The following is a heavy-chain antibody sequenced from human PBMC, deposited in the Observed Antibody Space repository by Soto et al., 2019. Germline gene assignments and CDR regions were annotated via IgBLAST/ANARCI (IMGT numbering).Heavy chain of an antibody. J-gene: IGHJ6*02. CDR1: GFTFSSYG. CDR2: ISYDGSNK. Sequence: PGGSLRLSCAASGFTFSSYGMHWVRQAPGKGLEWVAVISYDGSNKYYADSVKGRFTISRDNSKNTLYLQMNSLRAEDTAVYYCANALYDFWSGYSSVGSGSYPRSPKAYYYYGMDVWGQGTTVTVSS. D-gene: IGHD3-3*01. V-gene: IGHV3-30*18. CDR3: ANALYDFWSGYSSVGSGSYPRSPKAYYYYGMDV.